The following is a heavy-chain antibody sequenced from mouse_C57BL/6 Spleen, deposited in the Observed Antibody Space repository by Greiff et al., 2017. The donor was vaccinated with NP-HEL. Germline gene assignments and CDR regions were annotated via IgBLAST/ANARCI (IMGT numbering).Heavy chain of an antibody. D-gene: IGHD1-1*01. J-gene: IGHJ2*01. CDR2: INYDGSST. Sequence: EVMLVESEGGLVQPGSSMKLSCTASGFTFSDYYMAWVRQVPEKGLEWVANINYDGSSTYYLDSLKSRFIISRDNAKNILYLQMSSLKSEDTATYYCAREGYYGRGDYFDYWGQGTTLTVSS. V-gene: IGHV5-16*01. CDR1: GFTFSDYY. CDR3: AREGYYGRGDYFDY.